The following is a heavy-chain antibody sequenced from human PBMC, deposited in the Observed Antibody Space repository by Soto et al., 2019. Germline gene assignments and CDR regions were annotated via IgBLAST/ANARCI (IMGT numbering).Heavy chain of an antibody. CDR1: GGSISSGDYY. V-gene: IGHV4-30-4*01. J-gene: IGHJ3*02. D-gene: IGHD3-22*01. CDR2: IYYRGST. CDR3: ARDPYFYDSSGYSFDI. Sequence: SETLSLTCTVSGGSISSGDYYWSWIRQPPGKGLEWIGYIYYRGSTYYNPSLKSRVTISVATSKTQFSLKLSSVTAADTAVYYCARDPYFYDSSGYSFDIWGQGTMVTVSS.